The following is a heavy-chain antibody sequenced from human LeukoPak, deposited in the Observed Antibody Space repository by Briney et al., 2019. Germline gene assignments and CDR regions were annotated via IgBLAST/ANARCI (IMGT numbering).Heavy chain of an antibody. Sequence: ASVKVSCKASGYTFTSYGISWVRQAPGQGLERMGWISAYNGNKNYAQKLQGRVTMTTDTSTSTAYMELRSLRSDDTAVYYCARARSSSGWPYYFDYWGQGILVTVSS. CDR2: ISAYNGNK. J-gene: IGHJ4*02. CDR1: GYTFTSYG. CDR3: ARARSSSGWPYYFDY. V-gene: IGHV1-18*01. D-gene: IGHD6-19*01.